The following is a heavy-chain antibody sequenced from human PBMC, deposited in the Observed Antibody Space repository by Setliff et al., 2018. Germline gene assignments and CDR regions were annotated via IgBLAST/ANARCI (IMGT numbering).Heavy chain of an antibody. Sequence: GASVKVSCKASRYTFSGYYMHWVRQAPGQGLEWMGWINLNSGGTKFAQRFQGRVTMTRDTSISTAYMELSRLTSDDTAVYYCAITKGFGDGWFDPWGQGTLVTVS. CDR2: INLNSGGT. CDR3: AITKGFGDGWFDP. V-gene: IGHV1-2*02. CDR1: RYTFSGYY. D-gene: IGHD3-10*01. J-gene: IGHJ5*02.